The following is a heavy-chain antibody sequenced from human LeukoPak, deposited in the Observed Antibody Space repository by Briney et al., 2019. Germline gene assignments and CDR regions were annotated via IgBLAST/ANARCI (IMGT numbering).Heavy chain of an antibody. D-gene: IGHD3-10*01. Sequence: PSETLSLTCTVSGYSISSGYYWGWIRQPPGKGLEWIGSIYQSGSTYYNPSLKSRVTISVDTSKNQFSLKLSSVTAADTAVYYCARRTGSGSYLFDPWGQGTLVTVSS. J-gene: IGHJ5*02. V-gene: IGHV4-38-2*02. CDR2: IYQSGST. CDR1: GYSISSGYY. CDR3: ARRTGSGSYLFDP.